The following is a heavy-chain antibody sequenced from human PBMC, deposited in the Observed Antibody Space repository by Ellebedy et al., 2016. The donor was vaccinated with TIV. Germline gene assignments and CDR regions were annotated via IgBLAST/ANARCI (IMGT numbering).Heavy chain of an antibody. CDR2: IHFSGST. V-gene: IGHV4-39*01. CDR1: GGPISSSTSY. CDR3: ATARRDPYYSGMDV. Sequence: MPSETLSLTCTVSGGPISSSTSYWGWIRQPPGKGLEWIGRIHFSGSTYYNPSLKSRVTISVVTSKNQFSLKLSSVTAADTAVYYCATARRDPYYSGMDVWGQGTTVTVSS. D-gene: IGHD6-13*01. J-gene: IGHJ6*02.